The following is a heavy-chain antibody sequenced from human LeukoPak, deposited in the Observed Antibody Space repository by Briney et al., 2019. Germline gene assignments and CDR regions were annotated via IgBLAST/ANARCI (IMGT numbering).Heavy chain of an antibody. CDR1: GFNFSCFV. CDR3: AKGCGGSCYSSFDC. D-gene: IGHD2-21*02. J-gene: IGHJ4*02. CDR2: ISDSGGNK. Sequence: PGGSLRLWCAASGFNFSCFVIRGVLRAPGKGPALFFSISDSGGNKYYADSVKGRFTISRDTSKNTVYLQMNSLRAEDTALYYCAKGCGGSCYSSFDCWGQGTLVTVSS. V-gene: IGHV3-23*01.